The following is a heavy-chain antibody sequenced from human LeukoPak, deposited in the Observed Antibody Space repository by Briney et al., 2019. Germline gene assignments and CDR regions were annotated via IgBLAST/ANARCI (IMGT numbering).Heavy chain of an antibody. D-gene: IGHD3-10*02. J-gene: IGHJ4*02. Sequence: GGSLRLSCAASGFTFSSYAMSWVRQAPGKGLEWVSAISGSGGSTYYADSVQGRFTISRDNSKNTLYLQMNSLRAEDTAVYYCATSVRGVNFFDYWGQGTLVTVSS. CDR2: ISGSGGST. CDR1: GFTFSSYA. V-gene: IGHV3-23*01. CDR3: ATSVRGVNFFDY.